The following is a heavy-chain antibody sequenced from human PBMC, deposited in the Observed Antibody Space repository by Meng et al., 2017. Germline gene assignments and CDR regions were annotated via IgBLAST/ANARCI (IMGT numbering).Heavy chain of an antibody. CDR1: GFTFRSYS. CDR3: SRVYDPRTYYYYGMDV. V-gene: IGHV3-21*01. J-gene: IGHJ6*02. Sequence: GESLKISCAASGFTFRSYSMNWVRQAPGKGLEWGSSISSSSSYIYYADSVKGRFTISRDNANNSTYLQMNSLRAADTAVYYCSRVYDPRTYYYYGMDVWGQGTTVTVSS. CDR2: ISSSSSYI. D-gene: IGHD3-16*01.